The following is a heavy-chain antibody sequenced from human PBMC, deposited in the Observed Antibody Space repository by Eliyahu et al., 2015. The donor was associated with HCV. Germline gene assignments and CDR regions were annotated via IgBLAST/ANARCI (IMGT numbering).Heavy chain of an antibody. J-gene: IGHJ4*02. Sequence: EVQLVESGGGLVQPGGSLRLSCAASGFTFSSYEMNWVRQAPGKGLEWVSYISSSGSTIYYADSVKGRFTISRDNAKNSLYLQMNSLRAEDTAFYYCAREVAERQWLVQRRYYFDYWGQGTLVTVSS. D-gene: IGHD6-19*01. V-gene: IGHV3-48*03. CDR2: ISSSGSTI. CDR3: AREVAERQWLVQRRYYFDY. CDR1: GFTFSSYE.